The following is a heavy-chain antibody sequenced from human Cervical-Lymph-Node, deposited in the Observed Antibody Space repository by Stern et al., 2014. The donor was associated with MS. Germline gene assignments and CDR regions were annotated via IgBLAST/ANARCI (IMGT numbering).Heavy chain of an antibody. D-gene: IGHD3-22*01. V-gene: IGHV1-69*18. CDR1: GGTFSSYA. J-gene: IGHJ6*02. CDR3: ARDDTYYYDSSGYLRPYYYYGMDV. CDR2: IIPIFGPT. Sequence: VQLVQSGAEVKKPGSSVKVSCKASGGTFSSYAISWVRQAPGQGPEWMGRIIPIFGPTNYAQKFQGRVTITADESTSTAYMELSSMRSEDTAVYYCARDDTYYYDSSGYLRPYYYYGMDVWGQGTTVTVSS.